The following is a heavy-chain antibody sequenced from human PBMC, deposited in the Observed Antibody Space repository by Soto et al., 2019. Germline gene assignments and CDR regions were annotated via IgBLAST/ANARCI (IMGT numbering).Heavy chain of an antibody. Sequence: RKTTGTGLEWNRAINHSGSSHYNPSLKSRVTISVDTSKNQFSLKLTSVTAADTAVYYGARDKITGRFDYWGQGTLVTDFS. CDR2: INHSGSS. CDR3: ARDKITGRFDY. V-gene: IGHV4-34*01. D-gene: IGHD2-8*02. J-gene: IGHJ4*02.